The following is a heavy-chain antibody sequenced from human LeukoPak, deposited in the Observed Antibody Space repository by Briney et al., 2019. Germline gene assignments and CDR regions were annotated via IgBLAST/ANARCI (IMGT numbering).Heavy chain of an antibody. CDR1: GYTFSSYA. CDR3: ARDQASFYFGSGSYSFDY. Sequence: PGGSLRLSCAASGYTFSSYALSWVRQAPGKGLEWVSAISGTGGSTNSADSVKGRFTISRDNSKNTLYVQMNSLRGEDTAVYYCARDQASFYFGSGSYSFDYWGPGTLVTVSS. D-gene: IGHD3-10*01. J-gene: IGHJ4*02. V-gene: IGHV3-23*01. CDR2: ISGTGGST.